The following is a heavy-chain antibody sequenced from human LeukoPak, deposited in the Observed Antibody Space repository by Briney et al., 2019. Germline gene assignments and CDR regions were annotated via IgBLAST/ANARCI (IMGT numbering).Heavy chain of an antibody. Sequence: PGRSLRLSCAASGFTFSNYGMHWVRQAPGKGLEWVAVISFDGSYKYNADSVKGRFTISRDNSKNTLYLQMNSLRVEDTAVYYCARGGRSPGWGQGTLVTVS. CDR3: ARGGRSPG. J-gene: IGHJ4*02. CDR2: ISFDGSYK. CDR1: GFTFSNYG. V-gene: IGHV3-30*03. D-gene: IGHD1-26*01.